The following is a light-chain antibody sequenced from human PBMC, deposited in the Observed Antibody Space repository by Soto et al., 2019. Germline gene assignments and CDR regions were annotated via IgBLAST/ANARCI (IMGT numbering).Light chain of an antibody. V-gene: IGLV2-11*01. CDR2: DVS. J-gene: IGLJ1*01. CDR1: SSDVGGYNY. CDR3: CSYAGSFYV. Sequence: QSALTQPRSVSGSHGQSVTISCTGTSSDVGGYNYVSWYQQHPGKAPKLMIYDVSERPSGVPDRFSGSKSVNTASLTISGLQAEDEADYYCCSYAGSFYVFGTGTKLTVL.